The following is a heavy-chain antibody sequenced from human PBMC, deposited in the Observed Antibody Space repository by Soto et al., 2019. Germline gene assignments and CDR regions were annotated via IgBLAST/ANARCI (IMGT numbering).Heavy chain of an antibody. Sequence: QVQLVESGGGLVKPGGSLRLSCTASGFTFSDYYMSWIRQAPGKGLEWVSYISSSGSTIYYADSVKGRFTISRDNAKNSLYLQMNSLRAEDTAVYYCARTMVRGVMTLQHYYYMDVWGKGTTVTVSS. CDR3: ARTMVRGVMTLQHYYYMDV. CDR1: GFTFSDYY. CDR2: ISSSGSTI. V-gene: IGHV3-11*01. J-gene: IGHJ6*03. D-gene: IGHD3-10*01.